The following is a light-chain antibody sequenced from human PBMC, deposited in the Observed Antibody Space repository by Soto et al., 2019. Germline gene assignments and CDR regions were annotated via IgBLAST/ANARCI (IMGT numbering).Light chain of an antibody. Sequence: EVVLTQSPGTLSLSPGERATLSCRASQTISSASVAWYQQKPGQAPRLLIYAASTRATGIPARFSGSGSGTEFTLTISSLQSEDFAVYYCQQYNNWSFTFGPGTKVDFK. CDR3: QQYNNWSFT. V-gene: IGKV3-15*01. CDR1: QTISSA. CDR2: AAS. J-gene: IGKJ3*01.